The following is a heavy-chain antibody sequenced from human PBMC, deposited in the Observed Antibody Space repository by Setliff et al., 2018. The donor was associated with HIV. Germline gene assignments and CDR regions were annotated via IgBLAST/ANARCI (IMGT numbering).Heavy chain of an antibody. V-gene: IGHV4-61*02. Sequence: TLSLTCTVSGGSMSSGSYFWSWIRQPAGKGLEWIGRIYTSGSTDYNPSLKSRVTISVDRSKNLFSLKLISVTAADQGVYYCARVPVAGANWFDPWGLGTLVTVSS. CDR3: ARVPVAGANWFDP. D-gene: IGHD2-21*01. CDR1: GGSMSSGSYF. J-gene: IGHJ5*02. CDR2: IYTSGST.